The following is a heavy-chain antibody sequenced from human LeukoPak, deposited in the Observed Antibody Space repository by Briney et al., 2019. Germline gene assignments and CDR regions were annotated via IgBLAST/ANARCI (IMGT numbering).Heavy chain of an antibody. CDR3: ARGDVLMVYATPIDS. Sequence: ASLKVACKAAGYTFTGNYIYGVREAPGQGREWMGGMNPNSGGTHYAQKVQGRVTMTRDTSITTAYMELTRLSSDDTAVYYCARGDVLMVYATPIDSWGQGTLVTVSS. CDR2: MNPNSGGT. D-gene: IGHD2-8*01. CDR1: GYTFTGNY. V-gene: IGHV1-2*02. J-gene: IGHJ4*02.